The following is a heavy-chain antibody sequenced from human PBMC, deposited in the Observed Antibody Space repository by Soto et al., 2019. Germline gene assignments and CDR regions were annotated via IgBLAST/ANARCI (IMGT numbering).Heavy chain of an antibody. V-gene: IGHV1-69*01. D-gene: IGHD3-22*01. CDR2: ILPRLGLT. CDR3: ARDRYYDDSGLYYESAD. CDR1: GGTFGNYG. Sequence: QVQLVQSGAEVKKPGSSVKVSCKASGGTFGNYGISWVRQAPGQGLEWMGGILPRLGLTKSAQRFQGRVTFTADESTNTAYMEVGSLRSEDTALFYCARDRYYDDSGLYYESADWGQGTLVTVSS. J-gene: IGHJ4*02.